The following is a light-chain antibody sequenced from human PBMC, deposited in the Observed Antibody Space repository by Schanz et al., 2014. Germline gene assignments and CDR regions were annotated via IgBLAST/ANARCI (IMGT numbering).Light chain of an antibody. V-gene: IGLV1-44*01. CDR3: QSYASRMGGV. CDR2: SNN. CDR1: SSNIGSNP. Sequence: QSVLTQPPSASGTPGQRVTISCSGSSSNIGSNPVNWYQQLPGTAPKLLIYSNNQRPSGVPDRISGSKSGTSASLAISGLQAEDEADYYCQSYASRMGGVFGGGTKLTVL. J-gene: IGLJ3*02.